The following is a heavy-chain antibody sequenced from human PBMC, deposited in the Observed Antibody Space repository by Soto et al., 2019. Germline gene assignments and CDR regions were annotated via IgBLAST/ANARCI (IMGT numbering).Heavy chain of an antibody. CDR3: ARKSDIAVAGTGNAFDI. Sequence: ASVKVSCKASGGTFSSYTISWVRQAPGQGLEWMGRIIPILGIANYAQKFQGRVTITADKSTSTAYMELSSLRSEDTAVYYCARKSDIAVAGTGNAFDIWGQGTMVTVSS. CDR1: GGTFSSYT. J-gene: IGHJ3*02. D-gene: IGHD6-19*01. CDR2: IIPILGIA. V-gene: IGHV1-69*02.